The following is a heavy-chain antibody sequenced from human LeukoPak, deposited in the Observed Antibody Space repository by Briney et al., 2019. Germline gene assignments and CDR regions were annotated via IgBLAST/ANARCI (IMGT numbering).Heavy chain of an antibody. CDR3: ARHSSSWMWFDP. V-gene: IGHV4-4*09. CDR2: IYTSGST. CDR1: GGSISSYY. J-gene: IGHJ5*02. D-gene: IGHD6-13*01. Sequence: SETLSLTCSVSGGSISSYYWSWIRQPPGKGLEWIGYIYTSGSTNYNPSLKSRVTISVDTSKNQFSLKLSSVTAADTAVYYCARHSSSWMWFDPWGQGTLVTVSS.